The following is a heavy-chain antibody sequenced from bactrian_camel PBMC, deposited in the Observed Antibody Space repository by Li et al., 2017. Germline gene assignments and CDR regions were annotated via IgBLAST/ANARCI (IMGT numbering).Heavy chain of an antibody. CDR1: GHTYNIDC. Sequence: VQLVESGGGSVQAGGSLRLSCTASGHTYNIDCMGWFRQAPGEELEGVAVIYTGEGSTYYVDSVKGRFTISEDNAKNTLSLQMSGLVSEDTAMYYCAARFGTLQCPSSIGSGFWGQGTQVTVSS. J-gene: IGHJ6*01. CDR2: IYTGEGST. V-gene: IGHV3S1*01. CDR3: AARFGTLQCPSSIGSGF.